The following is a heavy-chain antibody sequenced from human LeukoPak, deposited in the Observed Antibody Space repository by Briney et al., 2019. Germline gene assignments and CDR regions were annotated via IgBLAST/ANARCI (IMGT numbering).Heavy chain of an antibody. Sequence: GGSLRLSCAASGFTFSSYSMNWVRQAPGKGLEWVSSISSSSSYIYYADSVKGRFTISRDNAKNSLYLQMNSLRAEDTAVYYCAREGCSSTSCYEDDDAFDIWGQGTMVTVSS. CDR1: GFTFSSYS. CDR3: AREGCSSTSCYEDDDAFDI. D-gene: IGHD2-2*01. J-gene: IGHJ3*02. CDR2: ISSSSSYI. V-gene: IGHV3-21*01.